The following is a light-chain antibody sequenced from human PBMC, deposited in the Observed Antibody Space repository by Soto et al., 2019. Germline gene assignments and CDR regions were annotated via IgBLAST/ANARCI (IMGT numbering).Light chain of an antibody. CDR1: SSNIGSNT. CDR3: AAWDDSLNAVV. CDR2: SNN. V-gene: IGLV1-44*01. Sequence: QSVLTQPPSASGTPGQRVTISCSGSSSNIGSNTVNWYQQLPGTAPKLLIYSNNQRPSGVPDRFSGSKSDTSASLAISGLQSEDEADYYCAAWDDSLNAVVFGGGTKLT. J-gene: IGLJ2*01.